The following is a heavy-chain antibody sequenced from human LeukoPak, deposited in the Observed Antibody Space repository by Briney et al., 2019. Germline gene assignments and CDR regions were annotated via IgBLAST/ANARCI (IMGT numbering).Heavy chain of an antibody. CDR2: IYSGGST. D-gene: IGHD3-3*01. CDR1: GFTVSSNY. CDR3: ARERRERSYYDFWSGYYFYYYYMDV. J-gene: IGHJ6*03. V-gene: IGHV3-66*02. Sequence: QPGGSLRLSCAASGFTVSSNYMSWVRQAPGKGLEWVSVIYSGGSTYYADSVKGRFTISRDNSKNTLYLQMNSLRAEDTAVYYCARERRERSYYDFWSGYYFYYYYMDVWGKGTTVTVSS.